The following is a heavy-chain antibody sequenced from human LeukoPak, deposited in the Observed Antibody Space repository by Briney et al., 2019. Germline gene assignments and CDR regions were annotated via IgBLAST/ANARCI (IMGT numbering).Heavy chain of an antibody. CDR1: GRNIISYT. CDR3: AREPLEALAGTSDY. Sequence: GGSLRLSCTASGRNIISYTMNWIRQAPGKGLEWVASISDRGEYIFYSESVRGRFTISRDNAKNSLYLQMNSLRAEDTAVYYCAREPLEALAGTSDYWGQGTLVTVSS. D-gene: IGHD6-19*01. CDR2: ISDRGEYI. V-gene: IGHV3-21*01. J-gene: IGHJ4*02.